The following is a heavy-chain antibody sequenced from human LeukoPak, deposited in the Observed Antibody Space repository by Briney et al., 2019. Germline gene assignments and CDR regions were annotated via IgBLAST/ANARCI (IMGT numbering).Heavy chain of an antibody. CDR2: IYSGGST. J-gene: IGHJ4*02. CDR1: GFTVSSNY. D-gene: IGHD3-22*01. Sequence: GGSLRPSCAASGFTVSSNYMSWVRQAPGKGLEWVSVIYSGGSTYYADSVKGRFTISRDNSKNTLYLQMNSLKTEDTAVYYCSTVDGSTGPPFDYWGQGTLVTVSS. V-gene: IGHV3-53*01. CDR3: STVDGSTGPPFDY.